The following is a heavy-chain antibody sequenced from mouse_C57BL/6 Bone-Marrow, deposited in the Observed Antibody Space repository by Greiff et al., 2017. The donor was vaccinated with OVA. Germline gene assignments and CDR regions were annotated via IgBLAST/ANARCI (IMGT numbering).Heavy chain of an antibody. V-gene: IGHV5-17*01. CDR2: ISSGSSTI. J-gene: IGHJ3*01. CDR1: GFTFSDYG. Sequence: EVMLVESGGGLVKPGGSLKLSCAASGFTFSDYGMHWVRQAPEKGLEWVAYISSGSSTIYYADTVKGRFTISRDNAKNTLFLQMTSLRSEDTAMYYCARPFYGSSSAWFAYWGQGTLVTVSA. CDR3: ARPFYGSSSAWFAY. D-gene: IGHD1-1*01.